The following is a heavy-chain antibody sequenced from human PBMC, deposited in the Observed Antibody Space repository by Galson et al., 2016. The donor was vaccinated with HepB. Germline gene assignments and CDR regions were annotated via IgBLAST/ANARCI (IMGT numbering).Heavy chain of an antibody. V-gene: IGHV3-23*01. CDR3: AKKSLVAGTATYVFDN. CDR2: ISGSGGSI. Sequence: SLRLSCAASGFTFSNYAMSWVRQAPGKGLEWVSGISGSGGSIYSADSVKGRFTISRDNSKNTLYLQMNSLRADDTAVYYCAKKSLVAGTATYVFDNWGQGTLVTVSS. J-gene: IGHJ4*02. D-gene: IGHD6-19*01. CDR1: GFTFSNYA.